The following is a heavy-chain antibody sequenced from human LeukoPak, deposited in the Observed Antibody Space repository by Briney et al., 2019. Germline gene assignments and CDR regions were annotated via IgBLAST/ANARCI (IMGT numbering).Heavy chain of an antibody. CDR3: AKGWDLQGLMDY. CDR1: GVTFSGYS. V-gene: IGHV3-23*01. Sequence: GGSLRLSCAAPGVTFSGYSVNWVRQAPGKGLEWVSLISASGRSTNYADSVEGRFTISRDNFKNTLYLQVHSLRAEDTAVYYCAKGWDLQGLMDYWGQGTLVTVSS. D-gene: IGHD1-26*01. CDR2: ISASGRST. J-gene: IGHJ4*02.